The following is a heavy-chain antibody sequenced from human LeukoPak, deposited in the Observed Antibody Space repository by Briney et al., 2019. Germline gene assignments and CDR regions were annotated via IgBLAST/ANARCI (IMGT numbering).Heavy chain of an antibody. V-gene: IGHV1-18*01. CDR2: ISVYNGNP. Sequence: GASVKVSCKASGYTFTNYGVTWVRQAPGQGLEWMGWISVYNGNPGYAQNFQGRVTMTTDTSTSTAYMELRSLRSDDTAVYYCATYTEGYCTGANCYAGFDYWGQGTLVTVSS. CDR3: ATYTEGYCTGANCYAGFDY. CDR1: GYTFTNYG. D-gene: IGHD2-2*01. J-gene: IGHJ4*02.